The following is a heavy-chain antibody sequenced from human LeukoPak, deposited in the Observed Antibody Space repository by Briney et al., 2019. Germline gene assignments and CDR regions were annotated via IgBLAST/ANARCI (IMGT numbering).Heavy chain of an antibody. D-gene: IGHD5-18*01. Sequence: ASVKVSCKASGYTFTSHHINWVRQAPGQGREWMGWISAYNGNTNYAQKLQGRVTMTTDTSTSTAYMELRSLRSDDTAVYYCARAPDTAMDLFDYWGQGTLVTVSS. CDR3: ARAPDTAMDLFDY. CDR1: GYTFTSHH. V-gene: IGHV1-18*01. CDR2: ISAYNGNT. J-gene: IGHJ4*02.